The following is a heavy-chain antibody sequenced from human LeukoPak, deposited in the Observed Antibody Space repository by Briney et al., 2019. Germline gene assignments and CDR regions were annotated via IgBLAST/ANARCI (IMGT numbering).Heavy chain of an antibody. CDR3: ARDGIVATESGYYYYYMDV. CDR2: INPNSCGT. CDR1: GYTFTGYY. D-gene: IGHD5-12*01. Sequence: ASVKVSCKASGYTFTGYYMHWVRQAPGQGLEWMGRINPNSCGTSYAQKFQGRVTMTRDTSISTAYMELSRLRSDDTAVYYCARDGIVATESGYYYYYMDVWGKGTTVTVSS. V-gene: IGHV1-2*06. J-gene: IGHJ6*03.